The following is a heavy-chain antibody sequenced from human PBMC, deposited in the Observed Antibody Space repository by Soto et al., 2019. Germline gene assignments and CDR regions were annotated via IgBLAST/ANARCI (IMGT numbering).Heavy chain of an antibody. CDR2: IFSNDEK. D-gene: IGHD3-22*01. V-gene: IGHV2-26*01. CDR3: ARIRKDIYYYDSSGPPYYFDY. CDR1: GFSLSNARMG. Sequence: QVTLKESGPVLVKPTETLTLTCTVSGFSLSNARMGVSWIRQPPGKALEWLAHIFSNDEKSYSTSLKSRLTISKDTSKSQVVLTMTNMDPVDTATYYCARIRKDIYYYDSSGPPYYFDYWGQGTLVTVSS. J-gene: IGHJ4*02.